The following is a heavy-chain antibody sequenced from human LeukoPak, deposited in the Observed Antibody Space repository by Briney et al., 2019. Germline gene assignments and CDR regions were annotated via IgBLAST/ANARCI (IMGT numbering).Heavy chain of an antibody. D-gene: IGHD3-10*01. J-gene: IGHJ4*02. CDR2: ISSSGDNT. Sequence: GGSLRLSCAASGFSFRTFAMSWIRQAPGKGLEWVSAISSSGDNTYYADSVRGRFTISRDNSKNTAYLQMNSLRAEDTAVYYCANSNTYYYDSGSSFDFWGQGTLVTVSS. CDR3: ANSNTYYYDSGSSFDF. CDR1: GFSFRTFA. V-gene: IGHV3-23*01.